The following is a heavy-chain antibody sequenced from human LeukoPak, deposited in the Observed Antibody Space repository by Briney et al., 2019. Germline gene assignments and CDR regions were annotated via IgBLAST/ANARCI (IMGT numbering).Heavy chain of an antibody. D-gene: IGHD2-2*02. Sequence: GGSLRLSCAASGFTVSSNYMSWVRQAPGKGLEWVSVIYSCGSTYYADSVKGRFTISRDNSKNTLYLQMNSLRAEDTAVYYCTGYNCSSTTCYTGGFDYWGQGTLVTVSS. CDR1: GFTVSSNY. V-gene: IGHV3-53*01. J-gene: IGHJ4*02. CDR2: IYSCGST. CDR3: TGYNCSSTTCYTGGFDY.